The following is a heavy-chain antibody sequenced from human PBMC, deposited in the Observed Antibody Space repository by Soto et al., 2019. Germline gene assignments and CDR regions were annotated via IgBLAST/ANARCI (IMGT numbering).Heavy chain of an antibody. Sequence: QVQLVESGGGVVQPGRSLRLSCAASGFTFSSYGMHWVRQAPGKGLERVAVISYDGSNKYYADSVKGRFTISRDNSKNTLYLQMNSLRAEDTAVYYCAKDGGGGQHIAAAGTYVWYYFDYWGQGTLVTVSS. CDR1: GFTFSSYG. D-gene: IGHD6-13*01. CDR3: AKDGGGGQHIAAAGTYVWYYFDY. J-gene: IGHJ4*02. CDR2: ISYDGSNK. V-gene: IGHV3-30*18.